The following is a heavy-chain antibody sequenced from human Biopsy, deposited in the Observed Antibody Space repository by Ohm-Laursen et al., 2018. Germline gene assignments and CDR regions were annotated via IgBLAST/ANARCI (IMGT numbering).Heavy chain of an antibody. D-gene: IGHD1-26*01. CDR3: ARVVGAATGFDS. Sequence: TLSLTCAVSGDSISGYYWNWIRQPPGKRLEWIGYILSTVSTDYNPSLQSRVSISLDLSTDQFSLKVDSVTAADTAVYYCARVVGAATGFDSWGRGTPVIVSS. CDR2: ILSTVST. V-gene: IGHV4-59*01. J-gene: IGHJ4*02. CDR1: GDSISGYY.